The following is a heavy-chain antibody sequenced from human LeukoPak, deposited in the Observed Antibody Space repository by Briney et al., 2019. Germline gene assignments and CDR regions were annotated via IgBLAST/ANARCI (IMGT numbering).Heavy chain of an antibody. V-gene: IGHV3-21*01. D-gene: IGHD3-10*01. CDR2: ISSSSSYI. Sequence: GGSLRLSCAASGFTFSSYSMNWVRQAPGKGLEWVSSISSSSSYIYYADSVKGRFTISRDNAKNSLYLQMNSLRAEDTAVYYCARDPPHPRDFDEGGDFDYWGQGTLVTVSS. CDR1: GFTFSSYS. CDR3: ARDPPHPRDFDEGGDFDY. J-gene: IGHJ4*02.